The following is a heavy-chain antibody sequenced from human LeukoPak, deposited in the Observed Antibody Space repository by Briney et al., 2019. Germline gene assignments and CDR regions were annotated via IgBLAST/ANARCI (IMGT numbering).Heavy chain of an antibody. Sequence: GGSLRLSCAASGLSFSSCGMHWVRQAPGKGLEWVAVIWNDGSYKYYADSVKGRFTISRDNSKNTLYLEMNSLRAEDTAVYYCAKPTRGSGSFLIEYWGQGTLVTVSS. J-gene: IGHJ4*02. CDR2: IWNDGSYK. CDR1: GLSFSSCG. V-gene: IGHV3-33*06. D-gene: IGHD1-26*01. CDR3: AKPTRGSGSFLIEY.